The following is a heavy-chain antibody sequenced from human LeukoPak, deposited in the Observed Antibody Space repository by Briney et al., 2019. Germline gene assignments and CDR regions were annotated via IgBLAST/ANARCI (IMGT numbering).Heavy chain of an antibody. CDR3: ARHYGP. CDR2: IYDSGST. CDR1: GITLSNAW. J-gene: IGHJ5*02. Sequence: GSLRLSCVVSGITLSNAWMNWVRQPPGKGLEWIGSIYDSGSTYYNPSLKSRVTISVDTSKNQFSLKLNSVTAADTAVYYCARHYGPWGQGTLVTVSS. V-gene: IGHV4-39*01. D-gene: IGHD3-10*01.